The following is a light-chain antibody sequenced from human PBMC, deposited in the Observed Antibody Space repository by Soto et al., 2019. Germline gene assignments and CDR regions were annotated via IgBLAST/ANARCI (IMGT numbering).Light chain of an antibody. CDR3: QHYNSYSEA. CDR1: QTISSW. J-gene: IGKJ1*01. V-gene: IGKV1-5*03. CDR2: KAS. Sequence: DIQMTQSPSTLSGSVGDRVTITCRASQTISSWLAWYQQKPGKAPKLLIYKASTLKSGVPSRFSGSGSGTEFALTIRSLQPDDFANYYCQHYNSYSEAFGQGPKVELK.